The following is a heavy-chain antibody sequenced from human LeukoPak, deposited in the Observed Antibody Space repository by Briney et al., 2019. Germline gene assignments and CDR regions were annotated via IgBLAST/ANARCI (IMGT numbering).Heavy chain of an antibody. D-gene: IGHD2-15*01. CDR3: ARVVYCSGGSCYRENDY. CDR1: GYTFTSYG. Sequence: ASVKVSCKASGYTFTSYGISWVRQAPGQGLEWMGWISAYNGNTNYAQKLQGRVTMTTDTSTSTAYMELRNLRSDDTAVYYCARVVYCSGGSCYRENDYWGQGTLVTVSS. J-gene: IGHJ4*02. CDR2: ISAYNGNT. V-gene: IGHV1-18*01.